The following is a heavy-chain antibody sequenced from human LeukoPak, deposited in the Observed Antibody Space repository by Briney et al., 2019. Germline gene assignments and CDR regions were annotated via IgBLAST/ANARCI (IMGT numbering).Heavy chain of an antibody. D-gene: IGHD3-16*02. V-gene: IGHV7-4-1*02. Sequence: ASVKVSCKASGYSFTNYAMNWVRQAPGQGLELMGWIHPSTGNPTYAQGFTGRFVFSLDTSVSTTYLQISSLKAEDTAVYFCARAFQSLGGLSLPDYWGQGTLLTVPS. CDR2: IHPSTGNP. CDR3: ARAFQSLGGLSLPDY. CDR1: GYSFTNYA. J-gene: IGHJ4*02.